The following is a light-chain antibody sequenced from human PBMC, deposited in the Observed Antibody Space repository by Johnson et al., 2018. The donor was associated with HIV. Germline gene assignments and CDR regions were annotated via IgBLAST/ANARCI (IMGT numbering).Light chain of an antibody. Sequence: QLVLTQPPSVSAAPGQKVTISCSGSSSNIGRNYVSWYQQLPGTAPKLLIFDNNKRPSGIPDRFSASKSGTSATLGITGLQTGDEADYYCGTWDSSLMAYVSGTGTKVTVL. V-gene: IGLV1-51*01. CDR2: DNN. CDR1: SSNIGRNY. CDR3: GTWDSSLMAYV. J-gene: IGLJ1*01.